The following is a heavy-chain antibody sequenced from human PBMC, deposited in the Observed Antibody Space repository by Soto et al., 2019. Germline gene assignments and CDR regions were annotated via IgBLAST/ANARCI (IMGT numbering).Heavy chain of an antibody. CDR2: ISIGSGSI. Sequence: EVQLVESGGGLVQPGGSRRVSCAASGFSFSNYAMNWVRQAPGKGLAWVSYISIGSGSIFYADSVKGRFTISRDDAKNSLYMQMNTLRAEDTAVYYCVRDDRWAFDFWGQGTMVTVSS. J-gene: IGHJ3*01. D-gene: IGHD3-22*01. V-gene: IGHV3-48*01. CDR3: VRDDRWAFDF. CDR1: GFSFSNYA.